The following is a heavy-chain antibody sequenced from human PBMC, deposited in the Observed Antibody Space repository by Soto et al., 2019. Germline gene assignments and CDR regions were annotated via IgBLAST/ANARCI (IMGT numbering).Heavy chain of an antibody. J-gene: IGHJ4*02. V-gene: IGHV4-39*01. CDR2: VYYRGNT. Sequence: QLQLQESGPGLVKPSETLSLTCTVSGGSISSSSYYWGWVRQSPGKGLEWIGSVYYRGNTYHNPSLKSRLTMSVDTSKNHFSLNLGSVTAADTAIYYCARHTTIIVVVTDWGQGTLVTVSS. D-gene: IGHD2-21*02. CDR3: ARHTTIIVVVTD. CDR1: GGSISSSSYY.